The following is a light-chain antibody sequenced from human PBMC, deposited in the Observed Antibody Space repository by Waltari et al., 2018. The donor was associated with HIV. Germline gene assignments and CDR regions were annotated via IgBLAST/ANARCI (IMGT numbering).Light chain of an antibody. CDR3: QSHDSSLSGYV. CDR2: GKS. J-gene: IGLJ1*01. V-gene: IGLV1-40*01. Sequence: QSVLTQPPSVSGAPGQRVTISCTGSSSNIGAGYHVHWYQQLPGTAPKLLIYGKSKRPAGVPDRFSGSKSGTSASLAITGLQAEDEADYHCQSHDSSLSGYVCGTGTKVTVL. CDR1: SSNIGAGYH.